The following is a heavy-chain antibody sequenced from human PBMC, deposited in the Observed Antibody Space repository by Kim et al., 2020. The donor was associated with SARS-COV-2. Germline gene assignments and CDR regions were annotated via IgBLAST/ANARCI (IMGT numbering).Heavy chain of an antibody. V-gene: IGHV1-69*13. CDR2: IIPIFGTA. D-gene: IGHD3-9*01. J-gene: IGHJ5*02. Sequence: SVKVSCKASGGTFSSYAISWVRQAPGQGLEWMGGIIPIFGTANYAQKFQGRVTITADESTSTAYMELSSRRSEDTAVYYCAREGLHYDILTGYYSNWFDPWGQGTLVTVSS. CDR1: GGTFSSYA. CDR3: AREGLHYDILTGYYSNWFDP.